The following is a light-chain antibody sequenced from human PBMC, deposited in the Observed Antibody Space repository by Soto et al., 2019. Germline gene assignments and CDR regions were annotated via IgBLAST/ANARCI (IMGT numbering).Light chain of an antibody. CDR2: DAS. CDR1: QSISSW. Sequence: DIQMTQSPSTLSASVGDSATITCRASQSISSWLAWYQQKPGKAPKLLIYDASSLESGVPSRFSGSGPGTDFTLTISRLEPEDFAVYYCQQYGSSPTTFGQGTKVDIK. V-gene: IGKV1-5*01. CDR3: QQYGSSPTT. J-gene: IGKJ1*01.